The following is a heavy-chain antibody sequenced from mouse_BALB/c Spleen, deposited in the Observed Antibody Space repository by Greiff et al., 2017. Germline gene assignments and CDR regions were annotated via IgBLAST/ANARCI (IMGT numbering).Heavy chain of an antibody. V-gene: IGHV1-5*01. CDR2: IYPGNSDT. J-gene: IGHJ2*01. D-gene: IGHD2-14*01. Sequence: EVQLHQSGTVLARPGASVKMSCKASGYTFTSYWMHWVKQRPGQGLEWIGAIYPGNSDTSYNQKFKGKAKLTAVTSTSTAYMELSSLTNEDSAVYYCTRRGNYRYDGDFDYWGQGTTLTVSS. CDR3: TRRGNYRYDGDFDY. CDR1: GYTFTSYW.